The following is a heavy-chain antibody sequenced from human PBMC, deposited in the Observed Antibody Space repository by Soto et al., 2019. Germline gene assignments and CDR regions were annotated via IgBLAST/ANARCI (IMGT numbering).Heavy chain of an antibody. CDR2: IYYSGST. Sequence: QVQLQESGPGLVKPSETLSLTCTVSGGSVSSGSYYWSWIRQPPGKGLEWIGYIYYSGSTNYNPSLKSRVTISVDTSKNQFSLKLSSVTAADTAVYYCARGYGGGSGSPFFPWGQGTLVTVSS. CDR3: ARGYGGGSGSPFFP. CDR1: GGSVSSGSYY. J-gene: IGHJ5*02. V-gene: IGHV4-61*01. D-gene: IGHD3-10*01.